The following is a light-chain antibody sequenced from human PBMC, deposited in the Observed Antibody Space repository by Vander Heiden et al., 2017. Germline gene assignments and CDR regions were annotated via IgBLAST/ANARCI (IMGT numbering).Light chain of an antibody. J-gene: IGKJ4*01. CDR3: LQYEKWPPLT. Sequence: EVVMTQSPGTLSVSPGETATISCRASEKVSTNLAWYQQKPGQAPRLLIYGIFNRATGTPAKFSGDMSGTDFTLTISSLQSEDVAVYYCLQYEKWPPLTFGGGTTVEIK. CDR1: EKVSTN. CDR2: GIF. V-gene: IGKV3D-15*01.